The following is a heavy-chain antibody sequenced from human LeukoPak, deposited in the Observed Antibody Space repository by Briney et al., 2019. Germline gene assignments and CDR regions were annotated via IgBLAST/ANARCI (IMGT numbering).Heavy chain of an antibody. CDR3: AKGMAAYGSGSLFDY. Sequence: PGRSLRLSCAASGFTFSTYGMHWVRQAPGKGLEWVAVRSYDGSNKYYADSVKGRFTISRDNSKNTLYLQMNSLRTEDTAVYYCAKGMAAYGSGSLFDYWGQGTLVTVSS. V-gene: IGHV3-30*18. CDR2: RSYDGSNK. D-gene: IGHD3-10*01. J-gene: IGHJ4*02. CDR1: GFTFSTYG.